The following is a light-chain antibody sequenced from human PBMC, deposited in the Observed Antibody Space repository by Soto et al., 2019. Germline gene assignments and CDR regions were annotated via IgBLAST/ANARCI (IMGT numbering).Light chain of an antibody. V-gene: IGKV1-39*01. CDR1: QRISSY. Sequence: DIQMTQSPSSLSSSVGDRVTLTCRASQRISSYLNWYQQKPGKAPNLLIYNAYTLQSGVPSRFSGRGSGTDFTLTITSLQPADFATYYCQQSYSTPYTFGQGTKLEI. CDR2: NAY. CDR3: QQSYSTPYT. J-gene: IGKJ2*01.